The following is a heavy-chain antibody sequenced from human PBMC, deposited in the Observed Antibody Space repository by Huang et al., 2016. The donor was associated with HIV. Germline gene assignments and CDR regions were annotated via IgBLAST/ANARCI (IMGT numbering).Heavy chain of an antibody. CDR3: AKDFRDYDLLTGSYNPTPLDN. J-gene: IGHJ4*02. D-gene: IGHD3-9*01. V-gene: IGHV3-30*18. CDR2: ISNDGDIK. Sequence: QVQLVESGGGVVQPARSLRLSCAASGFIFGNFGMHWVRQAAGKGLEWVAVISNDGDIKHDVDSVKGRFTISRDNSRNTVFLQMNSLRPEDTAVYYCAKDFRDYDLLTGSYNPTPLDNWGQGTLVTVSS. CDR1: GFIFGNFG.